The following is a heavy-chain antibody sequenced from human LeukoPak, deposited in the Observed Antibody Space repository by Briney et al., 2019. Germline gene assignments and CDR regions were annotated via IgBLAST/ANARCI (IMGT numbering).Heavy chain of an antibody. CDR2: ISSRSSGK. V-gene: IGHV3-21*01. CDR3: TRAPGWNYGSTGYSDY. D-gene: IGHD3-22*01. CDR1: GFTFSSYN. J-gene: IGHJ4*02. Sequence: GGSLRLSCAASGFTFSSYNMNWVRQAPGEGLEWVSCISSRSSGKYYSDSVKGRFTISRDNAMNSLYLQMNSLRADDTAVYYCTRAPGWNYGSTGYSDYWGQGTLVTVSS.